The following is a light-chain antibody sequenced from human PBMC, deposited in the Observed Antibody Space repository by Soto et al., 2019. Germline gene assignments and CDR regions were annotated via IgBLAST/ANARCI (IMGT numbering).Light chain of an antibody. CDR2: GAS. J-gene: IGKJ5*01. CDR1: QSVSRSY. V-gene: IGKV3-20*01. CDR3: QQYGSSPFT. Sequence: ELVLTQAPGTLALSPVERATLSCRARQSVSRSYLAWYQQKPGQAPRLLIYGASSRATGIPDRFSGSGSGTDFTLTISRLEPEDFAVYYCQQYGSSPFTFGQGTRLEIK.